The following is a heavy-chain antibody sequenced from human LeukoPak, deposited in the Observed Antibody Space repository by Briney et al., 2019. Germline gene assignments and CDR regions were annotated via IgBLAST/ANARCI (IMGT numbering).Heavy chain of an antibody. Sequence: PSETLSLTCTVSGGSIRSYYWTWIRQPPGKGLEWIGYIYYSGSANYNPSLKSRVTISVDTSKNQLSLKLSSVTAAGTAVYYCARGYCSSTSCYRDHYYYGMDVWGQGTTVTVSS. CDR1: GGSIRSYY. CDR3: ARGYCSSTSCYRDHYYYGMDV. D-gene: IGHD2-2*01. CDR2: IYYSGSA. V-gene: IGHV4-59*08. J-gene: IGHJ6*02.